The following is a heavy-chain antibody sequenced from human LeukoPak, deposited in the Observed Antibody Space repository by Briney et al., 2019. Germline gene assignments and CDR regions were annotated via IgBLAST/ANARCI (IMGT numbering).Heavy chain of an antibody. V-gene: IGHV4-39*01. CDR1: GGSISSSSYY. J-gene: IGHJ4*02. D-gene: IGHD4-23*01. Sequence: TSETLSLPCTVSGGSISSSSYYWGWIRQPAGKGLEWIGSIYYSGSTYYNPSLKSRVTISVDTSKNQFSLKLSSVTAADTAVYYCARLRNSLYYFDYWGQRTLVTVSS. CDR2: IYYSGST. CDR3: ARLRNSLYYFDY.